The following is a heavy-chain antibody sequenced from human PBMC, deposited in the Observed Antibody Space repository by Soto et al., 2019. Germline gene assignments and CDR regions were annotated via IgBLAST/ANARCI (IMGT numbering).Heavy chain of an antibody. V-gene: IGHV4-4*07. J-gene: IGHJ4*02. CDR3: ARTYDSNGYANEFDS. CDR1: GASISGFY. Sequence: KSSETLSLTCTVSGASISGFYWSWIRKSAGKGLEWIGRIYATGTTDYNPSLKSRVMMSVDTSKKQFSLKLRSVTAADTAVYYCARTYDSNGYANEFDSWGQGILVTVSS. CDR2: IYATGTT. D-gene: IGHD3-22*01.